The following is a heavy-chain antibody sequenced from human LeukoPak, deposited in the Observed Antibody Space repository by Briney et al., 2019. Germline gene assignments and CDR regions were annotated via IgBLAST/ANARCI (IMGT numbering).Heavy chain of an antibody. Sequence: GGSLRLSCAASGFTFSSYAMTWVRQAPGKGLEWVSGITSNGGSTYYADSVKGRFTISRDNSKNTLYLQMSSLRAEDAALYYCAKEPNPSGRESSLHYYYYGIDVWGQGTTVTVSS. D-gene: IGHD5-12*01. CDR1: GFTFSSYA. J-gene: IGHJ6*02. CDR2: ITSNGGST. V-gene: IGHV3-23*01. CDR3: AKEPNPSGRESSLHYYYYGIDV.